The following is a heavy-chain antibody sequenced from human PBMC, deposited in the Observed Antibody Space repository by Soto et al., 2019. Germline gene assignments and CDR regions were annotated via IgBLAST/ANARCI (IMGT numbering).Heavy chain of an antibody. Sequence: QVQLVESGGGVVQPGRSLRLSCAASGFTFYKYGMHWVRQAPGKGLEWVALISHDGSNKYYVDSVKGRFTIARDNSKNTVFLQKNSLRPEDTALYFCAKDDNNRWYNYYAIDVWGQGTTVTVSS. V-gene: IGHV3-30*18. CDR3: AKDDNNRWYNYYAIDV. D-gene: IGHD1-20*01. J-gene: IGHJ6*02. CDR1: GFTFYKYG. CDR2: ISHDGSNK.